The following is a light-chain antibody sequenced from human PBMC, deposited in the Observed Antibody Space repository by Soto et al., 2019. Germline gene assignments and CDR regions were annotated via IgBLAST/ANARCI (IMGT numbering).Light chain of an antibody. V-gene: IGKV1-9*01. Sequence: IQLTQSPSSLSASVGDRVTMTCRASQGISSYLAWYQQKPGKAPKLLIYGASTLQSGVPSRFSGSGSGKDFTLTISSLQPEDFATYYCQHLNTYPFTFGGGTKVEIK. J-gene: IGKJ4*01. CDR3: QHLNTYPFT. CDR2: GAS. CDR1: QGISSY.